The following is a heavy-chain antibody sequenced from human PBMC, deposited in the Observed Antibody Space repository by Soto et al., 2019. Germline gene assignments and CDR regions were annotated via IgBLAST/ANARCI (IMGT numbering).Heavy chain of an antibody. D-gene: IGHD4-17*01. CDR1: GFTFSSYW. J-gene: IGHJ4*02. V-gene: IGHV3-74*01. CDR2: INSDGHST. Sequence: EVQLVESGGGLVQPGGSLRLSCAASGFTFSSYWMHWVRQAPGKGLVWVSRINSDGHSTSYAASVKGRFTISRDNAKNTLYLQMNSLRAEDTAVYYCARDYGDYPPSDYWGQGTLVTVSS. CDR3: ARDYGDYPPSDY.